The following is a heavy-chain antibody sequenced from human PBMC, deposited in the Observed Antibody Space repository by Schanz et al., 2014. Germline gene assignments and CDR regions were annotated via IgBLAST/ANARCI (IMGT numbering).Heavy chain of an antibody. CDR2: IDRDGGHT. J-gene: IGHJ4*02. Sequence: EVQLVESGGVVAQPGGSLRLSCAASGFSFDDYTMHWVRQAPGKGLEWVSLIDRDGGHTYYADSVKGRFTISRDNSKNSLYLQMNSLRAEDTAVYYCAMGYFGSPFDFWGQGTLVTVSS. CDR1: GFSFDDYT. D-gene: IGHD3-9*01. V-gene: IGHV3-43*01. CDR3: AMGYFGSPFDF.